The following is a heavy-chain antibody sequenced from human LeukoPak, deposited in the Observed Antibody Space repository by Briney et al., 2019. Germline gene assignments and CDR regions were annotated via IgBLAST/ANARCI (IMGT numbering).Heavy chain of an antibody. Sequence: PGGSLRLSCAASGFTFSDYYMSWVRQAPGKGLEWVSYISSSGSTIYYADSVKGRFTISRDNGKNSLYLQMNSLRVEDTALYYCARRAPSHDFDDWGQGTLVTVSS. CDR3: ARRAPSHDFDD. CDR2: ISSSGSTI. D-gene: IGHD6-6*01. V-gene: IGHV3-11*04. CDR1: GFTFSDYY. J-gene: IGHJ4*02.